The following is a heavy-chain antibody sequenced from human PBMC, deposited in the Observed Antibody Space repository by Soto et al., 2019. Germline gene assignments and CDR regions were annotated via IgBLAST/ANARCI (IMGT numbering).Heavy chain of an antibody. CDR1: GFTFSNAW. J-gene: IGHJ6*02. D-gene: IGHD3-10*01. CDR2: IKSKSDGGTT. Sequence: EVQLVESGGGLVKPGGSLRVSCAASGFTFSNAWRSWVRQAPGKGLEWVGRIKSKSDGGTTDYAAPVKGRITISRDDSKNTLYVEMNSLKTEDTAVYYCTSEYYYGSVRYHPPPYGMDVWGQGTTVIVSS. CDR3: TSEYYYGSVRYHPPPYGMDV. V-gene: IGHV3-15*01.